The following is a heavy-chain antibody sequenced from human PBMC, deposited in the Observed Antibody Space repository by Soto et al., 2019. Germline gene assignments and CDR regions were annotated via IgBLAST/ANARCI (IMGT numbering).Heavy chain of an antibody. D-gene: IGHD6-19*01. J-gene: IGHJ4*02. CDR3: AREGTVAVAPPGGY. Sequence: GGSLRLSCAASGFTFSSYWMSWVRQAPGKGLEWVANIKQDGSEKYYVDSVKGRFTISRDNAKNSLYLQMNSLRAEDTAVYYCAREGTVAVAPPGGYWGQGTLVTVSS. CDR2: IKQDGSEK. V-gene: IGHV3-7*01. CDR1: GFTFSSYW.